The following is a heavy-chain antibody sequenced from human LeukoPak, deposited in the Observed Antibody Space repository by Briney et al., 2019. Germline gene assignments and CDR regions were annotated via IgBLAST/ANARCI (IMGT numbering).Heavy chain of an antibody. V-gene: IGHV3-30*02. D-gene: IGHD5-18*01. CDR3: AKGGGPYSYGFDN. Sequence: GGSLRLSCAASGFTFSSYGMHWVRQAPGKGLEWVAFIRYDGSNKYYADSVKGRFTISRDNSKNTLFLQVNSLRAEDTALYYCAKGGGPYSYGFDNWGQGTLVTVSS. J-gene: IGHJ4*02. CDR2: IRYDGSNK. CDR1: GFTFSSYG.